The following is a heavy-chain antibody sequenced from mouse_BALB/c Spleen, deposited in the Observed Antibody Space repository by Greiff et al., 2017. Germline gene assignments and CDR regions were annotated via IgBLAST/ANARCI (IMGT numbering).Heavy chain of an antibody. CDR3: ARQTARAPWFAY. CDR1: GYTFTSYW. Sequence: VQLQQSGAELAKPGASVKMSCKASGYTFTSYWMHWVKQRPGQGLEWIGYINPSTGYTEYNQKFKDKATLTADKSSSTAYMQLSSLTSEDSAVYYCARQTARAPWFAYWGQGTLVTVSA. V-gene: IGHV1-7*01. J-gene: IGHJ3*01. CDR2: INPSTGYT. D-gene: IGHD3-2*01.